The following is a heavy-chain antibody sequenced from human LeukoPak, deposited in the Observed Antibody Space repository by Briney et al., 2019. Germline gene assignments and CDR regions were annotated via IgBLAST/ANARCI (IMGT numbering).Heavy chain of an antibody. CDR2: IYYSGST. CDR1: GGSISSHY. D-gene: IGHD1-1*01. CDR3: ARGVWIDAFDI. V-gene: IGHV4-59*11. Sequence: SGTLSLTCTVSGGSISSHYWSWIRQPPGKGLEWIGYIYYSGSTNYNPSLKSRVTISVDTSKNQFSLKLSSVTAADTAVYYCARGVWIDAFDIWGQGTMVTVSS. J-gene: IGHJ3*02.